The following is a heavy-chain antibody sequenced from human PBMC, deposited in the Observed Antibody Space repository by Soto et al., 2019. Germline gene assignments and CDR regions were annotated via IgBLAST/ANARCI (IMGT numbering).Heavy chain of an antibody. Sequence: EEQLVESGGGLVKPGGSLILSCAGSGFTFTSAWMNLVRQAPGKGLEWVGRIKTKTDGGTTDQAPPVKGRFTISRDDSKKTLYLQMNGLKAEETDVYYCSRGQRGNRWCQGTLVTVSS. CDR2: IKTKTDGGTT. J-gene: IGHJ5*02. CDR3: SRGQRGNR. V-gene: IGHV3-15*01. D-gene: IGHD6-25*01. CDR1: GFTFTSAW.